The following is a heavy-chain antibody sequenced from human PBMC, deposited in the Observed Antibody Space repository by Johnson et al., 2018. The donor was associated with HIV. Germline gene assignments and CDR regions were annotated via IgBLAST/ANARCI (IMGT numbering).Heavy chain of an antibody. D-gene: IGHD5-24*01. CDR2: ISYDESNK. CDR1: GFTFNSYG. V-gene: IGHV3-30*19. CDR3: AQRGNYLGDAFDV. J-gene: IGHJ3*01. Sequence: QVQLVESGGRVVQPGRSLRLSCAASGFTFNSYGMHWVRQAPGKGLEWVAAISYDESNKHYADSVKGRFTISRDNSKNTVYLQMNTLKAEDTAVYYCAQRGNYLGDAFDVWGQGTVVTVSS.